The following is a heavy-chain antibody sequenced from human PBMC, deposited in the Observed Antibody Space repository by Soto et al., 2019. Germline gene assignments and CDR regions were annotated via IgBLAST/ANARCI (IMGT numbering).Heavy chain of an antibody. CDR2: ISGSGGST. CDR1: GFLFSSDA. V-gene: IGHV3-23*01. Sequence: VGSLRLSCAASGFLFSSDAMSWFRQAPGKGLEWVSAISGSGGSTHYADSVKGRFTISRDNSKNTLYLQMNSLRAEETAVYYCANRDTSMVTRYYYGMDVWGQGTTVTVSS. D-gene: IGHD5-18*01. J-gene: IGHJ6*02. CDR3: ANRDTSMVTRYYYGMDV.